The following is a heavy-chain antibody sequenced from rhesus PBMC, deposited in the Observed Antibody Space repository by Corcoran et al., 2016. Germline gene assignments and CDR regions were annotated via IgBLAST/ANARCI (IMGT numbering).Heavy chain of an antibody. Sequence: QVQLQESGPGLVKPSEALSLTCVVSGGSISSNYWNWLLQPPGKGLEWIGRIYGGSGSTSYNPSLTSRVTISTDTSKNQFSLKLSSVTAADTAMYYCASAYGLDSWGQGVVVTVSS. J-gene: IGHJ6*01. CDR2: IYGGSGST. CDR1: GGSISSNY. V-gene: IGHV4-147*01. CDR3: ASAYGLDS.